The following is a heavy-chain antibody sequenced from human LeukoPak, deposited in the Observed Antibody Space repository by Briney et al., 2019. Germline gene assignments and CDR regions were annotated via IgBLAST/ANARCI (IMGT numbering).Heavy chain of an antibody. CDR1: GFTFSSYA. V-gene: IGHV3-23*01. CDR2: VSSTGGTT. CDR3: AKNGDRGAFCSGGTCYPYYYYYMDV. D-gene: IGHD2-15*01. Sequence: GGSLRLSCAASGFTFSSYAMSWVRQAPGKGLEWVSAVSSTGGTTYYADSVKGRFTISRDNSKNTLFLQINSLRAEDTAVYYCAKNGDRGAFCSGGTCYPYYYYYMDVWGKGTTVTISS. J-gene: IGHJ6*03.